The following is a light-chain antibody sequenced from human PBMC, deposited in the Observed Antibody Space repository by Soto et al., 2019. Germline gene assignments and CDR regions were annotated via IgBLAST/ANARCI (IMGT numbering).Light chain of an antibody. CDR1: RSVSNY. CDR2: AAS. J-gene: IGKJ5*01. CDR3: QQYNTYST. V-gene: IGKV1-16*01. Sequence: DIQITQSPSSLSASVGDRVTITCRASRSVSNYLSWYQQKPGKAPKLLIYAASTLQSGVPSRFSGSGSGTEFTLTISSLQPDDFATYYCQQYNTYSTFGQGTRLEI.